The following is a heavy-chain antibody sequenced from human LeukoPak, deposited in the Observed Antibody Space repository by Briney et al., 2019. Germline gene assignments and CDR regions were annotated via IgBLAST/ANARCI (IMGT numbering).Heavy chain of an antibody. CDR1: GGSISSYY. D-gene: IGHD5-18*01. J-gene: IGHJ6*03. V-gene: IGHV4-4*07. CDR2: IYTSGST. CDR3: ARETASGYSYAVYYYYYMDV. Sequence: SETLSLTCTVSGGSISSYYWSCIRQPAGKGLEWIGRIYTSGSTNYNPSLKSRVTMSVDTSKNQFSLKLSSVTAADTAVYYCARETASGYSYAVYYYYYMDVWGKGTTVTVSS.